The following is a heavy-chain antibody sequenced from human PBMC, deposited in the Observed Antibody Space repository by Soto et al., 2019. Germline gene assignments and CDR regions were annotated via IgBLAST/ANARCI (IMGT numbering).Heavy chain of an antibody. Sequence: SDTLSLTCAVYGGSFSGYYWSWIRQPPGKGLEWIGEINHSGSTNYNPSLKSRVTISVDTSKNQFSLKLSSVTAADTAVYYCARARGKEVRGVIRYYCYGMDVWGQGNTVTVSS. V-gene: IGHV4-34*01. CDR3: ARARGKEVRGVIRYYCYGMDV. CDR1: GGSFSGYY. D-gene: IGHD3-10*01. J-gene: IGHJ6*02. CDR2: INHSGST.